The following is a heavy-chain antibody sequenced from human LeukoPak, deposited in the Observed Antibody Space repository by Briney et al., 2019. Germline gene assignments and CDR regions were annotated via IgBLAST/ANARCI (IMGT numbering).Heavy chain of an antibody. Sequence: GRSLRLSCAASGFTFSSYGMHWVRQAPGKGLEWVAVISYDGSNKYYADSVKGRFTISRDNSKNTLYLQMNSLRAEDTAVYYCAKDLVDYGDYVPFDYWGQGTLVTVSS. CDR3: AKDLVDYGDYVPFDY. V-gene: IGHV3-30*18. CDR2: ISYDGSNK. J-gene: IGHJ4*02. D-gene: IGHD4-17*01. CDR1: GFTFSSYG.